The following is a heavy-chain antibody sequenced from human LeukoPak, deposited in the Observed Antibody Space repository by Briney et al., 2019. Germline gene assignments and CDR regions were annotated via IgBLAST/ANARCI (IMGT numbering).Heavy chain of an antibody. CDR1: GFAFSSYS. Sequence: GGSLRLSCEAAGFAFSSYSMHWVRQAPGKGLEWVAAIWPDGSNKYYANSVKGRFTISRDNSKNTLYLQMGSLRAEDMAVYYCARAPYYDILTGYLQSVSIDYWGQGTLVTVSS. CDR3: ARAPYYDILTGYLQSVSIDY. J-gene: IGHJ4*02. V-gene: IGHV3-33*01. CDR2: IWPDGSNK. D-gene: IGHD3-9*01.